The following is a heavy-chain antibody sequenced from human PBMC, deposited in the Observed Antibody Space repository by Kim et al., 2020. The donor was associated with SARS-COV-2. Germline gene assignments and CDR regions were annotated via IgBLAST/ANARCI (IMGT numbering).Heavy chain of an antibody. CDR2: GST. Sequence: GSTNCTPPLRGRITISTDNSKNPVSLTVTSVTSADTAVYYCATAAGDAFDIWGQGTMVTVSS. CDR3: ATAAGDAFDI. V-gene: IGHV4-30-4*05. D-gene: IGHD6-13*01. J-gene: IGHJ3*02.